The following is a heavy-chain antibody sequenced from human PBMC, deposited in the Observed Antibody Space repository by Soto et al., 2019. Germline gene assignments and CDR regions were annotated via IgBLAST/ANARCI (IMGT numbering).Heavy chain of an antibody. J-gene: IGHJ6*02. CDR3: ARGSDPYYYYGMDV. CDR2: IIPIFGTA. D-gene: IGHD2-15*01. Sequence: SVKVSCKXSGGTFSSYAISWVRQAPGQGLEWMGGIIPIFGTANYAQKFQGRVTITADKSTSTAYMELSSLRSEDTAVYYCARGSDPYYYYGMDVWGQGTTVTVSS. CDR1: GGTFSSYA. V-gene: IGHV1-69*06.